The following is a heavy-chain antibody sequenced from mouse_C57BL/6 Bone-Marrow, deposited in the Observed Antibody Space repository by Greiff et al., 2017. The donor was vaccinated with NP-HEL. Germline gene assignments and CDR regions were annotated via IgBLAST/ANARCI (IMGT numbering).Heavy chain of an antibody. V-gene: IGHV14-4*01. Sequence: VQLQQSGAELVRPGASVKLSCTASGFNIKDDYMHWVKQRPEQGLEWIGWIDPENGDTEYASKSQGKATITADTSSNTAYLQLSSLTSEDTAVYYCTTAYYAMDYWGQGTSVTVSS. J-gene: IGHJ4*01. CDR1: GFNIKDDY. CDR3: TTAYYAMDY. CDR2: IDPENGDT.